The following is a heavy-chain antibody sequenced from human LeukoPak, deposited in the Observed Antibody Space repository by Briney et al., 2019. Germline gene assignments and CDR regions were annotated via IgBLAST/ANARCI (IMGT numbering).Heavy chain of an antibody. CDR3: ARGHYGGNRYFDI. CDR1: GYTFRSYE. V-gene: IGHV1-8*01. J-gene: IGHJ4*02. Sequence: GASVKVSCKASGYTFRSYEINCVRQAPGQGLEWVGWIHPNSGKTGYAQKFQGRVTMTRDTSTETAIMELSSLKFDDTAIFYCARGHYGGNRYFDIWGQGTLVTVSS. CDR2: IHPNSGKT. D-gene: IGHD4-23*01.